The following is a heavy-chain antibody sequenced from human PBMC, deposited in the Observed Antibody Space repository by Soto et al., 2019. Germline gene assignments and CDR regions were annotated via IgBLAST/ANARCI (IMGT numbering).Heavy chain of an antibody. CDR1: GFTFSSYG. Sequence: QVQLVESGGGVVQPGRSLRLSCAASGFTFSSYGMHWVRQAPGKGLEWVAVIWYDGSNKYYADSVQGRFTISRDNSKNTLYLQMNSLRAEDTAVYYCAREKSYYYDSIGYRPVRYFDRWVRGTLVTVSS. CDR2: IWYDGSNK. V-gene: IGHV3-33*01. D-gene: IGHD3-22*01. CDR3: AREKSYYYDSIGYRPVRYFDR. J-gene: IGHJ2*01.